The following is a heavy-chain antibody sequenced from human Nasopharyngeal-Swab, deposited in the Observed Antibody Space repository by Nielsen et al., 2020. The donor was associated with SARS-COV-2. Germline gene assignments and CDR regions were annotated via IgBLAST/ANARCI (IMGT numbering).Heavy chain of an antibody. CDR1: GDSINNYY. V-gene: IGHV4-59*08. D-gene: IGHD3-3*01. J-gene: IGHJ4*02. CDR3: ARGLGYLEWIYGY. Sequence: ESLKTPCTVSGDSINNYYWAWIRQPPTKGLEWNGYTHYSGSTKYHPSLKSRVIMSVDTSKNQFSLRLTSVTAADTAVYFCARGLGYLEWIYGYWGQGILVTVSS. CDR2: THYSGST.